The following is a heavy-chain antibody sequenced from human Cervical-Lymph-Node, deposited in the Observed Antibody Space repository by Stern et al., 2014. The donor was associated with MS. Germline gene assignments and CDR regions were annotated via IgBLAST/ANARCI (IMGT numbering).Heavy chain of an antibody. CDR3: VRQVTVRSRFDY. J-gene: IGHJ4*02. V-gene: IGHV4-39*01. Sequence: QVQLQESGPGLVKPSETLSRTCTVSGGSISSSYYWGWIRQSSGKGLEWIGSIDDTGRTFYNPSLKSRVTISVDKSHKQFSLKLSSVTAADTAVYYCVRQVTVRSRFDYWGQGTLVTVSS. D-gene: IGHD4-11*01. CDR1: GGSISSSYY. CDR2: IDDTGRT.